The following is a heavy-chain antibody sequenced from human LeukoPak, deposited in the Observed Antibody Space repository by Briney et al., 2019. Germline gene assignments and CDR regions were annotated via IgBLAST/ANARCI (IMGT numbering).Heavy chain of an antibody. Sequence: PGGSLRLSCAASGFTFSNFAMSWVRQAPGKGPEWVSAITGDAYTTYYADSVRGRFTISRDNSKNTLYLQVNTLRAEDTAVYYCAKRGAGGKFFDCWGQGTLVTVSS. CDR1: GFTFSNFA. V-gene: IGHV3-23*01. CDR3: AKRGAGGKFFDC. CDR2: ITGDAYTT. D-gene: IGHD6-13*01. J-gene: IGHJ4*02.